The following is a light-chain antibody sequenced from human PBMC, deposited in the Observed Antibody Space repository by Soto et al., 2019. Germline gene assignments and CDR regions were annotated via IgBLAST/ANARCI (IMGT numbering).Light chain of an antibody. CDR3: QQRSNWPPLT. Sequence: EIVLTQSPGTLSLSPGERATLSCRASQSVSSSYLAWYQQKPGQAPRLLIYDTSSRATGIPDRFSGSGSGTDFTLTISSLEPEDFAVYYCQQRSNWPPLTFGPGTKVDIK. CDR2: DTS. V-gene: IGKV3D-20*02. J-gene: IGKJ3*01. CDR1: QSVSSSY.